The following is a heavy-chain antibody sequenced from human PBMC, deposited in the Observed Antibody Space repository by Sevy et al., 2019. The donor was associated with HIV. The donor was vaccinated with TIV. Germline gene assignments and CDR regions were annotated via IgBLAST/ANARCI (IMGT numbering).Heavy chain of an antibody. V-gene: IGHV3-11*01. D-gene: IGHD3-16*01. CDR1: GFTFSDYY. J-gene: IGHJ4*02. CDR2: ISSSGSTI. CDR3: ARDLGGSWSPTHFDY. Sequence: GGSLRLSCAASGFTFSDYYMSLIRQAPGKGLEWVSYISSSGSTIYYADSVKGRFTISRDNAKNSLYLQMNSLRAEDTAVYYCARDLGGSWSPTHFDYWGQGTLVTVSS.